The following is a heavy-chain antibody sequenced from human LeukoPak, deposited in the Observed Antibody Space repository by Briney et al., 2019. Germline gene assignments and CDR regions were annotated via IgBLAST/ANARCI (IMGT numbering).Heavy chain of an antibody. D-gene: IGHD5-24*01. CDR2: IIPIFGTA. Sequence: SVKVSCKAPGGTFSSCAISWVRQAPGQGLEWMGGIIPIFGTANYAQKFQGRVTITTDESTSTAYMELSSLRSEDTAVYYCARDGTGDGYNYGYWGQGTLVTVSS. J-gene: IGHJ4*02. V-gene: IGHV1-69*05. CDR3: ARDGTGDGYNYGY. CDR1: GGTFSSCA.